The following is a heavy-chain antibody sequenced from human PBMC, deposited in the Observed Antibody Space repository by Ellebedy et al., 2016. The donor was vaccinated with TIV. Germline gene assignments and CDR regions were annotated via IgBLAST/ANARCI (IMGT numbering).Heavy chain of an antibody. J-gene: IGHJ4*02. V-gene: IGHV3-7*03. CDR1: GFPFTTYW. Sequence: ESLKISCAASGFPFTTYWMSWVCQAPGKGLEWVANMNQVGSEKYYVDSVKGRFTISRDNAQNSLYLHMNNLRAEDTAVYYCARDPNSPGDTGYGDYWGQGVVVTVST. D-gene: IGHD5-12*01. CDR2: MNQVGSEK. CDR3: ARDPNSPGDTGYGDY.